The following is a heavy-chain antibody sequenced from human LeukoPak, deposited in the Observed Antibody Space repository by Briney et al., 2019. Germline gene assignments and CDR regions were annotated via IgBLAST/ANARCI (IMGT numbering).Heavy chain of an antibody. D-gene: IGHD1-26*01. CDR1: GGTFSSYA. J-gene: IGHJ4*02. V-gene: IGHV1-69*13. CDR2: IIPIFGTA. CDR3: ARPDGLVVGATTLPDY. Sequence: ASVKVSCKASGGTFSSYAISWVRQAPGQGLEWMGGIIPIFGTANYAQKFQGRVTITADESTSTAYMELSSLRSEDTAVYYCARPDGLVVGATTLPDYWGQGTLVTVSS.